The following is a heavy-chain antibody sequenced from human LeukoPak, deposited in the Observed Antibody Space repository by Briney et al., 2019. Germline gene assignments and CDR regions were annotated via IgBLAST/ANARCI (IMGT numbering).Heavy chain of an antibody. CDR1: LYIFTTYG. CDR2: ISAYNGNT. D-gene: IGHD1-26*01. J-gene: IGHJ4*02. CDR3: ARDGNGIVGATSIDY. V-gene: IGHV1-18*01. Sequence: ASVKVSCKASLYIFTTYGISWVRQAPGQGLEWMGWISAYNGNTNYAQKLQGRVTMTTDTSTSTAYMQLRSLRSDDAAVYYCARDGNGIVGATSIDYGGQGNLVTVTS.